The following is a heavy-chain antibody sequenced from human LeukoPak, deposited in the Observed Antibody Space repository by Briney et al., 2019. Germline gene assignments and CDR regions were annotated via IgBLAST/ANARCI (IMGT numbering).Heavy chain of an antibody. D-gene: IGHD3-9*01. CDR1: GFTFSSYA. Sequence: PGGSLRLSCAASGFTFSSYAMSWVRQAPGKGLEWVSAITNSGGTTYYADSVKGRFTISRDNSKNTLYLQMNSLRAEDTAVYYCAGGSGYLITSWGQGTLVTVSS. J-gene: IGHJ5*02. V-gene: IGHV3-23*01. CDR2: ITNSGGTT. CDR3: AGGSGYLITS.